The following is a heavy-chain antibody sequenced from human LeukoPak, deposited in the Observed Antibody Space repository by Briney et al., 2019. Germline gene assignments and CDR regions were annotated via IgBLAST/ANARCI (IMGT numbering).Heavy chain of an antibody. D-gene: IGHD3-22*01. Sequence: ASVKVSCKASGYTFTGYYMHWVRPAPGQGLEWMGWINPNSGGTNYAQKSQGRVTMTRDTSISTAYMELSRLRSDDTAVYYCAVISHYYDSSGYAFDYWGQGTLVTVSS. CDR1: GYTFTGYY. CDR3: AVISHYYDSSGYAFDY. J-gene: IGHJ4*02. V-gene: IGHV1-2*02. CDR2: INPNSGGT.